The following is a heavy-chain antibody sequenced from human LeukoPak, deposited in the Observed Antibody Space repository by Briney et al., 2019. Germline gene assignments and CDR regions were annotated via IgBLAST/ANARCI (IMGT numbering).Heavy chain of an antibody. CDR3: ARDLVGAITGFDP. Sequence: PAETLSLTCTVSGDSINSGSYYWAWIRQPPGQGLEWVGAVYDFGTTYHTPSLKSRVTISVDTSKNQFFLRLTSVTAADTAVYYCARDLVGAITGFDPWGQGTLVLVSS. J-gene: IGHJ5*02. D-gene: IGHD1-26*01. V-gene: IGHV4-39*07. CDR2: VYDFGTT. CDR1: GDSINSGSYY.